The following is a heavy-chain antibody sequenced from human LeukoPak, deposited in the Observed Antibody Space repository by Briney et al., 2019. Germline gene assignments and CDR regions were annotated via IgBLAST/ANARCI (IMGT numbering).Heavy chain of an antibody. Sequence: GGSLRLSCAASGFTFSGYAMHWVRQAPGKGLEWVAVISYDGSNKYYADSVKGRFTISRDNSKNTLYLQMNSLRAEDTAVYYCARDPSATGLRASCFPHWGQGTLVTVSS. V-gene: IGHV3-30-3*01. CDR1: GFTFSGYA. CDR3: ARDPSATGLRASCFPH. D-gene: IGHD4/OR15-4a*01. J-gene: IGHJ1*01. CDR2: ISYDGSNK.